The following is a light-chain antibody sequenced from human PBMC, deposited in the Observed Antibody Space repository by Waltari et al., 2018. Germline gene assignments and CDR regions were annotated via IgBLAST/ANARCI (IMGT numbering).Light chain of an antibody. Sequence: WYKHHPGIAPKLLLEDVSDRPSGVSDRFSGSKSGKTASLTISGLQPEDAADYYCSSSTRRNTVIFGGGTELTVV. CDR3: SSSTRRNTVI. V-gene: IGLV2-14*03. J-gene: IGLJ2*01. CDR2: DVS.